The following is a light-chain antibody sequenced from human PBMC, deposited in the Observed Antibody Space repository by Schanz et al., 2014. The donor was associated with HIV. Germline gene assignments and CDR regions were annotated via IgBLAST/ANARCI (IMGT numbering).Light chain of an antibody. CDR2: EVS. CDR1: SSDVGGYNS. J-gene: IGLJ2*01. V-gene: IGLV2-8*01. Sequence: QSALTQPASVSGSPGQSVTISCTGTSSDVGGYNSVSWYQQHPGKAPKLMIYEVSKRPSGVPDRFSGSKSGNTASLTVSGLQAEDEADYYCSSYAGSNIVVFGGGTKLTVL. CDR3: SSYAGSNIVV.